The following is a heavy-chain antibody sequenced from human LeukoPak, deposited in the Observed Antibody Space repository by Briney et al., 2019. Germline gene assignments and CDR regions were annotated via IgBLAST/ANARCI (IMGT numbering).Heavy chain of an antibody. CDR3: ARGSRLLWFGELLVDPVYYYMDV. V-gene: IGHV1-18*01. Sequence: ASVKVSCKASGYIFTNFGISWVRQARGQGLEWMGGISGYNGNTKYVQKFQGRVTMTTDTSTSTAYMELRSLRSDDTAVYYCARGSRLLWFGELLVDPVYYYMDVWGKGTTVTISS. CDR1: GYIFTNFG. D-gene: IGHD3-10*01. CDR2: ISGYNGNT. J-gene: IGHJ6*03.